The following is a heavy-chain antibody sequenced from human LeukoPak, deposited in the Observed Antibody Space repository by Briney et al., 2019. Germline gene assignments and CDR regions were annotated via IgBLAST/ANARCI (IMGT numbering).Heavy chain of an antibody. CDR3: ARDYPLATIFGVVIIGFDY. V-gene: IGHV3-48*04. CDR1: GFTFSSYS. Sequence: PGGSLRLSCAASGFTFSSYSMNWVRQAPGKGLEWVSYISSSGSTIYYADSVKGRFTISRDNAKNSLYLQMNSLRAEDTAVYYCARDYPLATIFGVVIIGFDYWGQGTLVTVSS. CDR2: ISSSGSTI. D-gene: IGHD3-3*01. J-gene: IGHJ4*02.